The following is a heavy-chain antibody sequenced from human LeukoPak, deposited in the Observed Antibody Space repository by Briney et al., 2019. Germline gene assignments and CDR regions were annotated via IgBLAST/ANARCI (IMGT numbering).Heavy chain of an antibody. V-gene: IGHV3-74*01. CDR2: INSDGSST. Sequence: GGSLRLSCAASGFTFSSYWMHWVRQAPGKGLVWVSRINSDGSSTSYADSVKGRFTISRDNAKNTLYLQMNSLRAEDTAVYYCARVPQHGSWYDYWGQGTLVTVSS. CDR1: GFTFSSYW. D-gene: IGHD6-13*01. J-gene: IGHJ4*02. CDR3: ARVPQHGSWYDY.